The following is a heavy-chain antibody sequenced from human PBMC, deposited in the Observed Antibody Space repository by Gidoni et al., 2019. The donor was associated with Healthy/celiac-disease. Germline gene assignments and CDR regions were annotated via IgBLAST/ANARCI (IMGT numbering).Heavy chain of an antibody. Sequence: QVQLVESGGGVVQPGRSLGPYCAPSGFSLRLHGMHWVRQAPGKGLAWVAVIWYDGSNKYYADSVKGGFTISRDNSKNTLYLKMNSLRAEDTAVYYCAREKSRLRLGDGGVGYWGQGTLVTVSS. CDR1: GFSLRLHG. CDR3: AREKSRLRLGDGGVGY. D-gene: IGHD3-16*01. J-gene: IGHJ4*02. V-gene: IGHV3-33*01. CDR2: IWYDGSNK.